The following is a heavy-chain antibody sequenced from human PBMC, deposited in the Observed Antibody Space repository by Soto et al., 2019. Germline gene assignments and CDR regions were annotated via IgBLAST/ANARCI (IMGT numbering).Heavy chain of an antibody. CDR3: ARDPAAAGTFDY. D-gene: IGHD6-13*01. CDR1: SGSVNSSNW. V-gene: IGHV4-4*02. CDR2: IYHGGSA. Sequence: QVQLRESGPGLVKPSGTLFLTCAVSSGSVNSSNWWSWVRQPPGKGLEWIGEIYHGGSANYNPSLRRRVTMSVDNSKNQVFLQLSSVTAADTAVYYCARDPAAAGTFDYWGQGTLVTVSS. J-gene: IGHJ4*02.